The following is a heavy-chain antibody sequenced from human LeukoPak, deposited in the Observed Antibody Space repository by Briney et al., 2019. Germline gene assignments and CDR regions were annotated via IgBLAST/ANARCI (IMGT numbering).Heavy chain of an antibody. CDR2: ISYDGSNK. Sequence: GGSLRLSCAASGFTFSGYAMSWVRQAPGKGLEWVAVISYDGSNKYYADSVKGRFTISRDNSKNTLYLQMNSLRAGDTAVYYCAKVPYCSSTSCNRGHFDYWGQGTLVTVSS. CDR1: GFTFSGYA. V-gene: IGHV3-30*18. D-gene: IGHD2-2*01. CDR3: AKVPYCSSTSCNRGHFDY. J-gene: IGHJ4*02.